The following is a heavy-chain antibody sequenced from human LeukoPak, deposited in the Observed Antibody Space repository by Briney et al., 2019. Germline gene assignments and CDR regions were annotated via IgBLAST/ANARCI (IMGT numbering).Heavy chain of an antibody. CDR2: IGYTGDT. D-gene: IGHD5/OR15-5a*01. Sequence: SQTLSLTCTVSSDSISSGAYYWSWVRQLPEKGLDWIGYIGYTGDTYYNPSLRSRTTISKDTSKTQFSLRLDSLTAADTAVYYCARDPNIVSTVTLRAFDIWGQGTMVSVSS. V-gene: IGHV4-31*03. CDR1: SDSISSGAYY. CDR3: ARDPNIVSTVTLRAFDI. J-gene: IGHJ3*02.